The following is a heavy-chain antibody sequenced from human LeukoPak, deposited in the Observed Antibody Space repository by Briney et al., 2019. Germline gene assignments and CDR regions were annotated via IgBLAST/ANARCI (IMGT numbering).Heavy chain of an antibody. Sequence: PGGSLRLSCTASGFTFSGYWMHWVRQAPGTGLVWVSRINGDGGDTGYADSVKGRFTTFRDNAKSTLYLQMNSLRAEDTAVYYCARGEYGDFDSWGQGTLVTVSS. J-gene: IGHJ4*02. V-gene: IGHV3-74*01. CDR3: ARGEYGDFDS. CDR1: GFTFSGYW. D-gene: IGHD4-17*01. CDR2: INGDGGDT.